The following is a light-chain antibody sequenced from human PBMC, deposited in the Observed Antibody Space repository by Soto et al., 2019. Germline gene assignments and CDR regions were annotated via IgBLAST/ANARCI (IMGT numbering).Light chain of an antibody. CDR3: QQYNTWPLT. CDR2: STS. V-gene: IGKV3-15*01. CDR1: QTVYSN. Sequence: ETVMTQSPVTLSASPGERATLSCWASQTVYSNLAWYQQKPGQAPRLLIYSTSTRATGIPASFSGSGSGTEFTLTISSLQSEDFAVYYCQQYNTWPLTFGGGTKVEIK. J-gene: IGKJ4*01.